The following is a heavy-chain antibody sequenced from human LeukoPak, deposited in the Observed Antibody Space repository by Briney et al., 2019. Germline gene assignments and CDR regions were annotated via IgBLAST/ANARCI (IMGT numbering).Heavy chain of an antibody. J-gene: IGHJ4*02. Sequence: GGSLRLSCAASGFTFSSYSMNWVRQAPGKGLEWVSSISSSSSYIYYADSVKGRFTISRDNAKNSLYLQMNSLRAEDTAVYYCARDKIVGATHFDYWGQGTLVTVSA. V-gene: IGHV3-21*01. CDR3: ARDKIVGATHFDY. D-gene: IGHD1-26*01. CDR2: ISSSSSYI. CDR1: GFTFSSYS.